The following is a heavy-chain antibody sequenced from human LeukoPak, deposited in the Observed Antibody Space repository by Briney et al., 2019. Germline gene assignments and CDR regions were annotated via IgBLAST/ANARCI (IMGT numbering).Heavy chain of an antibody. CDR3: SYDTTGPEDY. V-gene: IGHV3-74*01. D-gene: IGHD3-22*01. CDR2: INTDGSST. Sequence: GGSLRLSCAASGFTFSSYWMHWVRQAPGKGLVWVSRINTDGSSTSYADSVKGRFTISRDNAKNTLYLQMNSLRAGDTAVYYCSYDTTGPEDYWGQGTLDTVSS. CDR1: GFTFSSYW. J-gene: IGHJ4*02.